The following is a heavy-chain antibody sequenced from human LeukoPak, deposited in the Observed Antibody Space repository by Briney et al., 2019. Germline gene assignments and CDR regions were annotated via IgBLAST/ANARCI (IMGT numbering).Heavy chain of an antibody. CDR1: GFTLSSYA. CDR2: ISVSGNT. CDR3: AKDDAWLQFGE. Sequence: GGSLRLSCAASGFTLSSYAMSWVRQGPGKGLEWVSAISVSGNTYHADSVKGRFTISRDNFKNTLYLEVISLTAEDTAVYYCAKDDAWLQFGEWSQGTLVTVSS. V-gene: IGHV3-23*01. J-gene: IGHJ4*02. D-gene: IGHD3-10*01.